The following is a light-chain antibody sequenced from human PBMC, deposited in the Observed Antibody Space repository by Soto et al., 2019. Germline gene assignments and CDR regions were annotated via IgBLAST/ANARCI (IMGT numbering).Light chain of an antibody. Sequence: PGERATLSCRASQSVSSNYLAWYQQKPGQAPRVLIYGASSRTTGIPDRFSGSGSGTEFTLTISSLQSEDFTIYYCQYYNNWLATFGGGTKVDIK. CDR2: GAS. J-gene: IGKJ4*01. CDR1: QSVSSN. V-gene: IGKV3D-15*01. CDR3: QYYNNWLAT.